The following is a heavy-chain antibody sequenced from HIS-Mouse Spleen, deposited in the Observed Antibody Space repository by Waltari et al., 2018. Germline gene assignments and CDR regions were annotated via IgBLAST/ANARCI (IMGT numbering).Heavy chain of an antibody. CDR2: INHSGST. CDR3: ARGRFHSWNDAFDI. Sequence: QVQLQQWGAGLLKPSETLSLTCAVYGGSFSGYYWRRIRPPPGKGLEWIGEINHSGSTNYNPSLKSRVTISVDTSKNQFSLKLSSVTAADTAVYYCARGRFHSWNDAFDIWGQGTMVTVSS. D-gene: IGHD1-1*01. CDR1: GGSFSGYY. J-gene: IGHJ3*02. V-gene: IGHV4-34*01.